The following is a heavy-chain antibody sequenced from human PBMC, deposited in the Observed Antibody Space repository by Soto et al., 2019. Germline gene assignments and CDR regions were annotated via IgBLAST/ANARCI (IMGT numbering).Heavy chain of an antibody. CDR1: GGTFSSYA. Sequence: SVXVSCKASGGTFSSYAIIWVRQAPGQGLEWMGWIIPIFGTANYAQKFQGRVTITADESTSTAYMELSSLRSEDTAVYYCERGGFDDYGGNSSKYYFDYWGQGTLVTVSS. D-gene: IGHD4-17*01. V-gene: IGHV1-69*01. J-gene: IGHJ4*02. CDR2: IIPIFGTA. CDR3: ERGGFDDYGGNSSKYYFDY.